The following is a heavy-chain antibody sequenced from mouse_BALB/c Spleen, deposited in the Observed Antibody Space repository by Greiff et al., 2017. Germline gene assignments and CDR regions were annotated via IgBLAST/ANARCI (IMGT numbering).Heavy chain of an antibody. CDR1: GDSITSGY. V-gene: IGHV3-8*02. Sequence: EVQLVESGPSLVKPSQTLSLTCSVTGDSITSGYWNWIRKFPGNKLEYMGYISYSGSTYYNPSLKSRISITRDTSKNQYYLQLNSVTTEDTATYYCAGYGSSYEAGAFAYWGQGTLVTVSA. J-gene: IGHJ3*01. CDR3: AGYGSSYEAGAFAY. D-gene: IGHD1-1*01. CDR2: ISYSGST.